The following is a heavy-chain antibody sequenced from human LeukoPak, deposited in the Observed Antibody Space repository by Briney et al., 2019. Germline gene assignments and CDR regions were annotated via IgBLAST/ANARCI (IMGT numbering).Heavy chain of an antibody. V-gene: IGHV4-34*01. CDR3: ARGQVFWGQPGFDL. D-gene: IGHD3-16*01. CDR1: GGSISSYY. CDR2: INHSGST. Sequence: SETLSLTCTVSGGSISSYYWSWTRQPPGKGLEWIGEINHSGSTNYNPSLKSRVTISVDTSKNQFSLKLSSVTAADTAVYYCARGQVFWGQPGFDLWGRGTLVTVSS. J-gene: IGHJ2*01.